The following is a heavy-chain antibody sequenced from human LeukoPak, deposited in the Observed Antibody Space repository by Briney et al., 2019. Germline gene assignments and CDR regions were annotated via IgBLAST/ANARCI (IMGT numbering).Heavy chain of an antibody. Sequence: ASVKISCKGSGYSFTSYWTGWVRQMPGKGLEWMGIIYPGDSDTRYSPSFQGQVTISADKSISTAYLQWSSLKASDTAMYYCARPKAGSSDAFDIWGQGTMVTVSS. J-gene: IGHJ3*02. CDR3: ARPKAGSSDAFDI. V-gene: IGHV5-51*01. D-gene: IGHD6-6*01. CDR1: GYSFTSYW. CDR2: IYPGDSDT.